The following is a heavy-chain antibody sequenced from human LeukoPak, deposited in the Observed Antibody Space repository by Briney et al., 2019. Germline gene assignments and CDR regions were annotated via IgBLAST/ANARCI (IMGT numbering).Heavy chain of an antibody. J-gene: IGHJ6*02. CDR3: AGVEQQLVNYYYYGMDV. Sequence: GRSLRLSCAASGFTFSSYGMHWVRQAPGKGLEWVAVIWYDGSNKYYADSVKGRFTISRDNSKNTLYLQMNSLRAEDTAAYYCAGVEQQLVNYYYYGMDVWGQGTTVTVSS. CDR1: GFTFSSYG. V-gene: IGHV3-33*01. D-gene: IGHD6-13*01. CDR2: IWYDGSNK.